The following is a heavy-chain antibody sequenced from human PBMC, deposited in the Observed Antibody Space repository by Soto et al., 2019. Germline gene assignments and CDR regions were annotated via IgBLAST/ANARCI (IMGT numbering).Heavy chain of an antibody. CDR1: GGSISSGDYY. J-gene: IGHJ4*02. CDR3: ARGVYYDSSGYGGTIDY. CDR2: IYYSGST. V-gene: IGHV4-30-4*01. Sequence: SETLSLTCTVSGGSISSGDYYWSWIRQPPGKGLEWIGYIYYSGSTYYNPSLKSRVTISVDTSKNQFSLKLSSVTAADTAVYYCARGVYYDSSGYGGTIDYWGQGTLVTVSS. D-gene: IGHD3-22*01.